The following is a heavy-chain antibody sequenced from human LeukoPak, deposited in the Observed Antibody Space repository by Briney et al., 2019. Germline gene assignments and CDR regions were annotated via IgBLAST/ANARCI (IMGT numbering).Heavy chain of an antibody. D-gene: IGHD3-22*01. J-gene: IGHJ4*02. Sequence: GASVKVSCKASGYTFTGYYMHWVRQAPGQGLEWMGRINPNSGGTNYAQKFQGRVTMTRDTSISTASMELSSLRSDDTAVYYCTRSDHDTSGEFDYWGQGTLVTVSS. CDR2: INPNSGGT. V-gene: IGHV1-2*06. CDR1: GYTFTGYY. CDR3: TRSDHDTSGEFDY.